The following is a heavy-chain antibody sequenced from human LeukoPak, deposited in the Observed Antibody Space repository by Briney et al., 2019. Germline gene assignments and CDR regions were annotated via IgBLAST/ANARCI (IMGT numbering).Heavy chain of an antibody. Sequence: GGSLRLSCAASGFTFSSYAMHWVRQAPGKGLEWVAVISYDGSNKYYADSVKGRLTISRDNSKNTLYLQMNSLRAEDTAVYYCARDLVVVVPAAHYYYYGMDVWGQGTTVTVSS. CDR3: ARDLVVVVPAAHYYYYGMDV. V-gene: IGHV3-30*04. CDR1: GFTFSSYA. D-gene: IGHD2-2*01. CDR2: ISYDGSNK. J-gene: IGHJ6*02.